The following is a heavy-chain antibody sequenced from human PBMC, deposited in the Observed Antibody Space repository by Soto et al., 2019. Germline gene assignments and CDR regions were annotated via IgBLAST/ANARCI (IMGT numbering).Heavy chain of an antibody. CDR3: ARLYGLDAFDF. CDR2: IFYSGST. CDR1: GGSISSYY. V-gene: IGHV4-59*08. Sequence: SETLSLTCTVSGGSISSYYWSWIRQPPGKGLEWIGYIFYSGSTNYNPSLKSRVTISVDTSKNQFSLKLSSVTAADAAVYYCARLYGLDAFDFWGQGTMVTVSS. J-gene: IGHJ3*01. D-gene: IGHD3-16*02.